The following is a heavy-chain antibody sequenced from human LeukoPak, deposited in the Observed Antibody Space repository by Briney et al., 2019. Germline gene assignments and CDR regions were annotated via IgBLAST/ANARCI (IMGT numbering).Heavy chain of an antibody. D-gene: IGHD2-2*02. CDR1: GFTFSSYA. J-gene: IGHJ6*02. Sequence: PGGSLRLSCAASGFTFSSYAMSWVRQAPGKGLEWVSYISSSGSTIHYADSVKGRFTISRDNAKNSLSLQMNSLRAEDTAVYYCARDAYCSSASCYIGMDVWGQGTTVTVSS. CDR3: ARDAYCSSASCYIGMDV. CDR2: ISSSGSTI. V-gene: IGHV3-48*04.